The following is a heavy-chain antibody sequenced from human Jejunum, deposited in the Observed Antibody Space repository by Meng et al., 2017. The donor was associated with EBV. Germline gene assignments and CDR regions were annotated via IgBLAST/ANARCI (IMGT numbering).Heavy chain of an antibody. V-gene: IGHV3-53*01. D-gene: IGHD6-19*01. CDR1: GFIVSNSY. Sequence: RLCDLGGGFIQPGGSLRPSCAASGFIVSNSYFSWVRQAPGKGLEWVSVIYSDSTTHYADSVKGRFTMSRDNSKSTLFLQMDSLRAEDTAIYYCAKRETSGWYDLWGQGTLVTVSS. CDR2: IYSDSTT. J-gene: IGHJ5*01. CDR3: AKRETSGWYDL.